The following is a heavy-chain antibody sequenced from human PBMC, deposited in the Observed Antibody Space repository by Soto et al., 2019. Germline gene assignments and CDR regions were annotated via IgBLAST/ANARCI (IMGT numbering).Heavy chain of an antibody. Sequence: ASVKVSCKASGFTFTSSAMQWVRQARGQRLEWIGWIVVGSGNTNYAQKFQERVTITRDMSTSTAYMELSSLRSEDTAVYYYDSSGYYGFDYWGQGTLVTVSS. CDR2: IVVGSGNT. V-gene: IGHV1-58*02. CDR1: GFTFTSSA. CDR3: DSSGYYGFDY. D-gene: IGHD3-22*01. J-gene: IGHJ4*02.